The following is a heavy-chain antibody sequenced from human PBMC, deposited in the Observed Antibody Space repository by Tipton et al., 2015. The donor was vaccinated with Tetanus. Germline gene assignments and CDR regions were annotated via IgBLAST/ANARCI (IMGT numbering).Heavy chain of an antibody. Sequence: GLVKPSETLSLSCTVDAESFSDYYWSWLRQTPGRGLEWIGEINHSGRANFNPSLESRLTTSVDTSKNQFSLNMSSVTAADTAVYYCASSSRGYYDSSGYYGYFQHWGQGTLVTVS. D-gene: IGHD3-22*01. CDR3: ASSSRGYYDSSGYYGYFQH. CDR2: INHSGRA. V-gene: IGHV4-34*01. CDR1: AESFSDYY. J-gene: IGHJ1*01.